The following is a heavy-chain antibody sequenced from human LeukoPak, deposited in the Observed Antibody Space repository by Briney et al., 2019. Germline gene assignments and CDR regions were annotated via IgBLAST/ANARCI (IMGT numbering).Heavy chain of an antibody. D-gene: IGHD3-10*01. Sequence: ASVKVSCKASGYTFTSYDINWVRQATGQGLEWMGWMNPNSGNTGYAQKFQGRVTMTRNTSISTAYMELSSLRSGDTAVYYCARKGDYYGSGSYYNFVNWFDPWGQGTLVTDSS. CDR1: GYTFTSYD. CDR3: ARKGDYYGSGSYYNFVNWFDP. V-gene: IGHV1-8*01. J-gene: IGHJ5*02. CDR2: MNPNSGNT.